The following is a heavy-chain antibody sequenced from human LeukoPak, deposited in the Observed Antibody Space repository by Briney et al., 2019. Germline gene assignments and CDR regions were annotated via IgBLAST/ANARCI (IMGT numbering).Heavy chain of an antibody. CDR1: GFTFSSYE. Sequence: GGSLRLSCAASGFTFSSYEMNWVRQAPGKGLEWVSYISSSGSTIYYADSVKGRFTISRDNAKNSLYLQMHSLRAADTAVYYCARDSGTTGEVKFDPWGQGTLVTVSS. J-gene: IGHJ5*02. CDR2: ISSSGSTI. V-gene: IGHV3-48*03. D-gene: IGHD3-10*01. CDR3: ARDSGTTGEVKFDP.